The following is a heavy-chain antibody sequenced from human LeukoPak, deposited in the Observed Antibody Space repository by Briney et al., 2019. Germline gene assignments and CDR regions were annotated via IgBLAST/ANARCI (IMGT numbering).Heavy chain of an antibody. CDR1: GGSFSGYY. J-gene: IGHJ5*02. V-gene: IGHV4-34*01. Sequence: SETLSLTCAVYGGSFSGYYWSWIRQPPGKGLEWIGEINHSGSTNYNPSLKSRVTMSVDTSKNQFSLKLSSVTAADTAVYYCARVLRFLEWSLSWFDPWGQGTLVTVSS. CDR3: ARVLRFLEWSLSWFDP. D-gene: IGHD3-3*01. CDR2: INHSGST.